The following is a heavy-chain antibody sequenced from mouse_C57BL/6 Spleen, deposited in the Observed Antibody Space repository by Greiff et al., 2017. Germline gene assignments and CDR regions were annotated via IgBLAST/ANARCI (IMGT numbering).Heavy chain of an antibody. V-gene: IGHV1-4*01. D-gene: IGHD2-1*01. Sequence: VQVVESGAELARPGASVKMSCKASGYTFTSYTMHWVKQRPGQGLEWIGYINPSSGYTKYNQKFKDKATLTADKSSSTAYMQLSSLTSEDSAVYYCARGIYYGNYYAMDYWGQGTSVTVSS. J-gene: IGHJ4*01. CDR3: ARGIYYGNYYAMDY. CDR1: GYTFTSYT. CDR2: INPSSGYT.